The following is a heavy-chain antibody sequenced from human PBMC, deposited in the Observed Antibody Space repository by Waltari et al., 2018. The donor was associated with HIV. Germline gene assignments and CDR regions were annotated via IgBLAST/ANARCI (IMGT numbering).Heavy chain of an antibody. J-gene: IGHJ6*02. CDR3: ARGDLAV. V-gene: IGHV3-74*01. Sequence: EVQLVESGGGLIQPGGSLRLSCAASGFTFSDFWMHWVRQVPGKGLVWVSRIRGDRNTPGYADYVKGRLTISRDNAKKTMYLQMNSLRAEDTAVYYCARGDLAVWGQGTTVTVSS. CDR1: GFTFSDFW. CDR2: IRGDRNTP.